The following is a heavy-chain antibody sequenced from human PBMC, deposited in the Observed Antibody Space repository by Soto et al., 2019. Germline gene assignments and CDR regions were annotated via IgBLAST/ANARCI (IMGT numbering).Heavy chain of an antibody. V-gene: IGHV3-74*01. D-gene: IGHD3-16*01. CDR1: GFTFSNYW. CDR2: LNMDGSTR. CDR3: ARGGHYDRVSYHPVGFDY. Sequence: EVQLVQSGGGLVQPGGSLRLSCSASGFTFSNYWMHWVRQGPGKGLVWVARLNMDGSTRNYAESVKGRFTISRDNGQKTLFLQMNSLSAEDTAVYYCARGGHYDRVSYHPVGFDYWGQGTQVSVSS. J-gene: IGHJ4*02.